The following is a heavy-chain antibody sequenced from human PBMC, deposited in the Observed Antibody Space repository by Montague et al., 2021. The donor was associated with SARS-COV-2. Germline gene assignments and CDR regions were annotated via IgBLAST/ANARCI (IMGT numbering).Heavy chain of an antibody. V-gene: IGHV4-39*01. D-gene: IGHD3-22*01. J-gene: IGHJ3*02. CDR3: ARFPTSYYYDSKASPATPDALDI. CDR1: GGSISSSSYY. Sequence: SETLSLTCTVSGGSISSSSYYWGWIRQPPGKGLEGIGSINYSGSTYYNPSLKSRDTISVDTTKNQFSLKLSSVTAADTAVYYCARFPTSYYYDSKASPATPDALDIWGQGTMVTVSS. CDR2: INYSGST.